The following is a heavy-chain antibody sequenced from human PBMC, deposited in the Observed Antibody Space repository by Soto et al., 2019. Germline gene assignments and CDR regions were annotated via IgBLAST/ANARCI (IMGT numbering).Heavy chain of an antibody. CDR3: AKCKGAGSCQHYGMDM. J-gene: IGHJ6*02. Sequence: EVQLLASGGGLAQPGGSLRLSCEVSGLTFRNFAMNWVRQAPGKGLEWVSMITGNGGAFYSDSVKGRFTISRDNSKNTLNLQMDSLRAEDTAVYYCAKCKGAGSCQHYGMDMWAQGIMVTVSS. CDR1: GLTFRNFA. CDR2: ITGNGGA. V-gene: IGHV3-23*01. D-gene: IGHD3-10*01.